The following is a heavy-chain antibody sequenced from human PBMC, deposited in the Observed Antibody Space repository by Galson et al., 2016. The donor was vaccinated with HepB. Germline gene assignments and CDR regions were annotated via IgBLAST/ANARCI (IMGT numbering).Heavy chain of an antibody. V-gene: IGHV3-13*01. CDR3: ARGKFDCSGGTCHDYGIDV. J-gene: IGHJ6*04. Sequence: SLRLACAASGLTFSRCDMHWVRQATGKGLEWVSAIGTAGDTYYPGSVRGRFTISRENSKTSLYLQMTSLTAGDTDVYYCARGKFDCSGGTCHDYGIDVWGKGTTVTVSS. CDR2: IGTAGDT. D-gene: IGHD2-15*01. CDR1: GLTFSRCD.